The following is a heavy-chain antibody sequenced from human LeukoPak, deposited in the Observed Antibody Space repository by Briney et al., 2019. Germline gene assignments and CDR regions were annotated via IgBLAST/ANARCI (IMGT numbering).Heavy chain of an antibody. D-gene: IGHD3-16*02. CDR1: GFTFSDYY. Sequence: GGSLRLSCAASGFTFSDYYMSWIRQAPGKGLEWVSYISSSGSTIYYADSVKGRFTISRDNAKNSLYLQMNSLRAEDTAVYYCASGSLIMITFGGVIAPDYWGQGTLVTVSS. CDR2: ISSSGSTI. V-gene: IGHV3-11*01. J-gene: IGHJ4*02. CDR3: ASGSLIMITFGGVIAPDY.